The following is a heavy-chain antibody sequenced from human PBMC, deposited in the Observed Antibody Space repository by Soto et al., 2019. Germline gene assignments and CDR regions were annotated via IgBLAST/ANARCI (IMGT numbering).Heavy chain of an antibody. Sequence: SETLSLTCAVTGDSVSSFYWWSWVRQSPGKGLEWIGEIFHSGSATYNPSLKSRVNISLDKSKNHFSLNLDSVTAADTAVYFCARGLEGSGSYYNWRFWYFDLWGRGTLVT. CDR3: ARGLEGSGSYYNWRFWYFDL. J-gene: IGHJ2*01. CDR2: IFHSGSA. D-gene: IGHD3-10*01. V-gene: IGHV4-4*02. CDR1: GDSVSSFYW.